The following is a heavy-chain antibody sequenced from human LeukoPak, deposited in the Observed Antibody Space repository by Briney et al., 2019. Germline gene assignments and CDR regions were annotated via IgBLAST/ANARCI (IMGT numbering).Heavy chain of an antibody. D-gene: IGHD3-22*01. CDR1: GFTFSSYG. V-gene: IGHV3-33*01. CDR2: IWYDGSNK. CDR3: ARDAEYYYDSSGYYVY. Sequence: PGGSLRLSCAASGFTFSSYGMHWVRQAPGKGLEWVAVIWYDGSNKYYADSVKGRFTISRDNSKNTLYLQMNSLRAEDTAVYYCARDAEYYYDSSGYYVYWGQGTLVTVSS. J-gene: IGHJ4*02.